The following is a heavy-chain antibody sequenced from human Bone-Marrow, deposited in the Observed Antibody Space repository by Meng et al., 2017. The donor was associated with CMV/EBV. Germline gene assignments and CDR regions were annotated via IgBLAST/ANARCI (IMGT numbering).Heavy chain of an antibody. J-gene: IGHJ4*02. Sequence: QVQLQQWGAGLLKPSETLSLICAVYGGSFSGYYWSWIRQPPGKGLEWIGEINHSGSTNYNPSLKSRVTISVDTSKNQFSLKLSSVTAADTAVYYCARGRTAAGATTTTFDYWGQGTLVTVSS. CDR2: INHSGST. CDR1: GGSFSGYY. CDR3: ARGRTAAGATTTTFDY. V-gene: IGHV4-34*01. D-gene: IGHD6-13*01.